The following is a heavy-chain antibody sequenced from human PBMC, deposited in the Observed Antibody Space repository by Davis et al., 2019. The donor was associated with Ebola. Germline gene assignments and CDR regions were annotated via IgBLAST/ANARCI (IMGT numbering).Heavy chain of an antibody. CDR1: GFTFTKYW. V-gene: IGHV3-7*03. J-gene: IGHJ3*02. CDR3: ARENSSPNAFDI. CDR2: IKQDGSDK. Sequence: PGGSLRLSCASSGFTFTKYWMSWVRQAPGKGLEWVANIKQDGSDKYFVDSVKGRFTISRDNAKKSLYLQMNSLRVEDTALYYCARENSSPNAFDIWGQGTMVTVSS. D-gene: IGHD6-13*01.